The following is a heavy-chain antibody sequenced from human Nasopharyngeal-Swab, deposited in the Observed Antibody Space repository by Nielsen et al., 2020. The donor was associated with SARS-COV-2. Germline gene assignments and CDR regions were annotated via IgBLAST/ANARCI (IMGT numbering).Heavy chain of an antibody. CDR3: RNTYYDILTGYYCDY. CDR1: GGSISSSSYY. J-gene: IGHJ4*02. CDR2: IYYSGST. D-gene: IGHD3-9*01. Sequence: SDTLSLTCTVSGGSISSSSYYWGWIRQPPGKGLEWIGSIYYSGSTYYNPSLKCRVTISVDTSKNQFSLKLSSVTAADTAVYYCRNTYYDILTGYYCDYWGQGTLVTVSS. V-gene: IGHV4-39*01.